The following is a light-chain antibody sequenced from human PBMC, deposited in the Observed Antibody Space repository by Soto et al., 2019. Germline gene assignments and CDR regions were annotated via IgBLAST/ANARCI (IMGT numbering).Light chain of an antibody. CDR3: LQFSHFPRT. CDR2: QIS. CDR1: QSLVYSDGNTY. Sequence: DIVMTQTPLSSPVTLGQPASISCRSSQSLVYSDGNTYLSWLQQRPGQPPRLLIYQISNRFSGDPERLSGSGAGTEFTLKSSRVEAEDVGVYYCLQFSHFPRTGGQGTKVELK. V-gene: IGKV2-24*01. J-gene: IGKJ1*01.